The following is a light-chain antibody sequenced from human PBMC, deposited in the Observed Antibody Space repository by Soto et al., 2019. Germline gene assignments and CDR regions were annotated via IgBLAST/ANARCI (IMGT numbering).Light chain of an antibody. V-gene: IGKV1-17*01. CDR3: QQYNSYSRT. J-gene: IGKJ1*01. Sequence: DIQMTQSPSSLSASVGDRVTITWRASQGIRNDLSWYQQKPGKAPKLLIYDASSLESGVPSRVSGSGSGTESTLTISRLQPDDFATYYCQQYNSYSRTFGQGTKVDIK. CDR2: DAS. CDR1: QGIRND.